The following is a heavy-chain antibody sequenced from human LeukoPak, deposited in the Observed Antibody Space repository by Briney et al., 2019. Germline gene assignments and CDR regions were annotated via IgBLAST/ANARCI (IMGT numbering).Heavy chain of an antibody. CDR1: GFIFSNYG. J-gene: IGHJ6*03. D-gene: IGHD2-2*01. V-gene: IGHV3-21*01. CDR2: ISSISTYT. CDR3: ARRYCSSTSCVYYYYYMDV. Sequence: GGSLRLSCAASGFIFSNYGMIWVRQAPGKGPEWVSSISSISTYTHYADSVKGRFIISRDNAENSLFLQMNSLRAEDTAVYYCARRYCSSTSCVYYYYYMDVWGKGTTVTVSS.